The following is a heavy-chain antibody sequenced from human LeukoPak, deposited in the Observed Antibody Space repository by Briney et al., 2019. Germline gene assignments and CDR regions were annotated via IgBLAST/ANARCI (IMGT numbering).Heavy chain of an antibody. D-gene: IGHD3/OR15-3a*01. J-gene: IGHJ4*02. CDR1: GRSISSYY. V-gene: IGHV4-59*01. CDR3: ARSHSVWTSFDY. CDR2: IYYSGST. Sequence: SETLSLTCTVSGRSISSYYWIWIRQPPGKGLEWIGYIYYSGSTNYNPSLKSRVTISVDTSKNQFSLKLSSETAADTAVYYCARSHSVWTSFDYWGQGTLVTVSS.